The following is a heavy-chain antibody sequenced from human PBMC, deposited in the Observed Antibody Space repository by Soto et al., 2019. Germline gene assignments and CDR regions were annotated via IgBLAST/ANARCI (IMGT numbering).Heavy chain of an antibody. Sequence: SVKLSCKASGYTLTNNSSLCVRQAPGQGREWMGWINVYNGNTKYAQQLQGRVILTTDTSTSTAYKNLRSLRSDDTAVYYLARISSASRGWWRDYW. CDR2: INVYNGNT. D-gene: IGHD2-2*01. V-gene: IGHV1-18*04. CDR1: GYTLTNNS. J-gene: IGHJ4*01. CDR3: ARISSASRGWWRDY.